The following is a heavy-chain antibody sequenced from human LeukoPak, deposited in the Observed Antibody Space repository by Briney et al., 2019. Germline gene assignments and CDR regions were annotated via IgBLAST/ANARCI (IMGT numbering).Heavy chain of an antibody. Sequence: ASVKVSCKASGYTFTDYYMHWVRQAPGQGLEWMGWVNPNSGGTNYAQNFQGRVTMTRDTSISTAYMELSRLRSDDTAVYYCATAVYSGYDLDFDYWGQGTLVNVSS. CDR1: GYTFTDYY. V-gene: IGHV1-2*02. J-gene: IGHJ4*02. D-gene: IGHD5-12*01. CDR3: ATAVYSGYDLDFDY. CDR2: VNPNSGGT.